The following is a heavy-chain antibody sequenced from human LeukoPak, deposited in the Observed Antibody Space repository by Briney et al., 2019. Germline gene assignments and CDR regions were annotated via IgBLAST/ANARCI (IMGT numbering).Heavy chain of an antibody. CDR3: ARGFVRIGLWFDP. CDR1: GFTFSSYA. CDR2: IKQDGSER. J-gene: IGHJ5*02. V-gene: IGHV3-7*01. D-gene: IGHD2-15*01. Sequence: PGGSLRLSCAASGFTFSSYAMTWVRQAPGKGLEWVANIKQDGSERYYVDSVKGRFTISRDNAKNSLYLQMNSLRAEDTAVYYCARGFVRIGLWFDPWGQGTLVTVSS.